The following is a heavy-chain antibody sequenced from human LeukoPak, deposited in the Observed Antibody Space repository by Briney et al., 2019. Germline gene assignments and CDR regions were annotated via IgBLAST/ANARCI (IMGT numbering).Heavy chain of an antibody. V-gene: IGHV4-31*09. CDR1: AGSISSGGYY. CDR3: SRGERHYYYVMHL. CDR2: INHSGST. Sequence: PSETLSLNCTVSAGSISSGGYYWRWIRQHPGKGLEWIGEINHSGSTNYSPCLKGRVTISVDKSKSQFSLKLGSVTAADTAVYYFSRGERHYYYVMHLWGRGTTLSPSS. J-gene: IGHJ6*01.